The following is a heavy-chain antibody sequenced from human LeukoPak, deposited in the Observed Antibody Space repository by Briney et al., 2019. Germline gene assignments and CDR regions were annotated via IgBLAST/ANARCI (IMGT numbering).Heavy chain of an antibody. V-gene: IGHV1-18*01. CDR3: ASREWILLRSDY. CDR1: GYTFTSYG. J-gene: IGHJ4*02. D-gene: IGHD3-22*01. Sequence: ASVKVSCKASGYTFTSYGIRWVRQAPGQGLEWMGWISAYNGNTNYAQKLQGRVTMTTDTSTSTAYMELRSLRSDDTDVYYCASREWILLRSDYWGQGTLVAVSS. CDR2: ISAYNGNT.